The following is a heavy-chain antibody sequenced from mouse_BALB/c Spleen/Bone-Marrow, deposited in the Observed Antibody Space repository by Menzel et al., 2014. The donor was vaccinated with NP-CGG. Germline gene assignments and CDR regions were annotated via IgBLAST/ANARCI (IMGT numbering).Heavy chain of an antibody. J-gene: IGHJ2*01. D-gene: IGHD2-4*01. CDR3: ARFPYDYGGGDY. V-gene: IGHV14-3*02. CDR2: IDPANGNT. CDR1: GFNIKDTY. Sequence: VQLQQSGAELVKPGASVKLSCTASGFNIKDTYMHRVKQRPEQGLEWIGRIDPANGNTKYDLKFKGEATITADTSSNTAYLQLSSLTSEDTAVYYCARFPYDYGGGDYWGQGTTLTVSS.